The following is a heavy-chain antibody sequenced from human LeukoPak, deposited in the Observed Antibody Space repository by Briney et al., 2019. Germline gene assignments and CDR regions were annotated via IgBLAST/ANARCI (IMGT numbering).Heavy chain of an antibody. CDR1: GFTFSSYS. J-gene: IGHJ4*02. D-gene: IGHD3-10*01. V-gene: IGHV3-48*04. Sequence: PGGSLRLSCAASGFTFSSYSMNWVRQAPGKGLEWVSYISSSSSTIYYADSVKGRFTISRDNAKNSLYLQMNSLRAEDTAVYYCARGDYGSGSYYVSPDYWGQGTLVTVSS. CDR3: ARGDYGSGSYYVSPDY. CDR2: ISSSSSTI.